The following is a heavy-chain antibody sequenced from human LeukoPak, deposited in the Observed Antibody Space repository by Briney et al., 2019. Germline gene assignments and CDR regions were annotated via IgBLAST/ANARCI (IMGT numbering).Heavy chain of an antibody. CDR3: ARLALRLGELSLYRDFDY. D-gene: IGHD3-16*01. J-gene: IGHJ4*02. V-gene: IGHV4-39*01. CDR2: ISYGGST. CDR1: GVSIGSSTYY. Sequence: PSETQSLTCTVSGVSIGSSTYYWGWIRQSPGKGLEWIGVISYGGSTSYNPSLKNRVTMSVDTSNNQFSLRLKSVTAADTAIYYSARLALRLGELSLYRDFDYWGQGTLFTVSS.